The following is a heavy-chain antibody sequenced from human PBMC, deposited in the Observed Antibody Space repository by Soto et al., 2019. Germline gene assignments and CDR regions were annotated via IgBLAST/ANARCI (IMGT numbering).Heavy chain of an antibody. CDR2: INHSGST. Sequence: KPSETLSLTCAVYGGSFSGYYWSWIRQPPGKGLEWIGEINHSGSTNYNPSLKSRVTISVDTSKNQFSLKLSSVTAADTAVYYCARVARFLEWLLVYNWFDPWGQGTLVTVSS. D-gene: IGHD3-3*01. CDR1: GGSFSGYY. CDR3: ARVARFLEWLLVYNWFDP. J-gene: IGHJ5*02. V-gene: IGHV4-34*01.